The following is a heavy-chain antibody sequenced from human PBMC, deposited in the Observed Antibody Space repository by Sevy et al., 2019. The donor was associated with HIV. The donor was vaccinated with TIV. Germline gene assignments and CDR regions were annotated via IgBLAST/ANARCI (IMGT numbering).Heavy chain of an antibody. J-gene: IGHJ4*02. Sequence: GGSLRLSCVMSGFTFGNYGMHWVRQAPGQGLEWVALLPHHGGNERYSDSVKGRFTISRDISKNTLYLQMNSLRVEDTAIYFCTKDGAYWGSWDCGQGTLVTVSS. CDR3: TKDGAYWGSWD. D-gene: IGHD7-27*01. CDR1: GFTFGNYG. CDR2: LPHHGGNE. V-gene: IGHV3-30*02.